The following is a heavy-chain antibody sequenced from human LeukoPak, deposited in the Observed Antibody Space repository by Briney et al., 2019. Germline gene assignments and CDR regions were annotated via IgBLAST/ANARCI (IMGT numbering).Heavy chain of an antibody. CDR3: ARHLRGGATTGMDV. CDR1: GGSISSGDYY. CDR2: IYYSGST. Sequence: SQTLSLTCTVSGGSISSGDYYWSWIRQPPGKGLEWIGYIYYSGSTYYNPSLKSRVTISVDTSKNQFSLKLSSVTAADTAVYYCARHLRGGATTGMDVWGQGTTVTVSS. J-gene: IGHJ6*02. V-gene: IGHV4-30-4*01. D-gene: IGHD3-16*01.